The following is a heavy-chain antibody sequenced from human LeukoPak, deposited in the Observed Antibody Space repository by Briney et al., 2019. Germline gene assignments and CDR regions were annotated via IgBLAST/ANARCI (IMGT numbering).Heavy chain of an antibody. V-gene: IGHV3-21*01. CDR3: ARDLRRYVMVRGVIEAASDYYYYYYMDV. CDR2: ISSSRSYI. CDR1: GFTFSSYS. J-gene: IGHJ6*03. Sequence: GGSLRLSCAASGFTFSSYSMNWVRQAPGKGLEWVSSISSSRSYIYYADSVKGRFTISRDNAKNSLYLQMNSLRAEDTAVYYCARDLRRYVMVRGVIEAASDYYYYYYMDVWGKGTTVTVSS. D-gene: IGHD3-10*01.